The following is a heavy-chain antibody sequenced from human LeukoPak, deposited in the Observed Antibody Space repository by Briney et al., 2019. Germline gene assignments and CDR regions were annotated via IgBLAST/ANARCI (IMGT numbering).Heavy chain of an antibody. J-gene: IGHJ4*02. CDR1: GFTFSSYE. V-gene: IGHV3-48*03. Sequence: GGSLRLSCAASGFTFSSYEMNWVRQAPGKGLEWVSYISSSGSTIYYADSVKGRFTISRDNAKNSLYLQMNSLRAEDTALYYCAKDVLEAGTVYWGQGTLVTVSS. CDR3: AKDVLEAGTVY. D-gene: IGHD6-19*01. CDR2: ISSSGSTI.